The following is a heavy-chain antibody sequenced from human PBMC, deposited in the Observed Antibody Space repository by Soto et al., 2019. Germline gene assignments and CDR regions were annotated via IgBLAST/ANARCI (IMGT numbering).Heavy chain of an antibody. D-gene: IGHD5-18*01. CDR2: IIPIFGTA. Sequence: QVQLVQSGAEVKKPGSSVKVSCKASGGTFSSYAISWVRQAPGQGLEWMGGIIPIFGTANYAQKFQGRVTITGDESTSTAYMELSSLRSEDTAVYYCARGDGLRRGYSYGYYYFDYWGQGTLVTVSS. J-gene: IGHJ4*02. V-gene: IGHV1-69*01. CDR1: GGTFSSYA. CDR3: ARGDGLRRGYSYGYYYFDY.